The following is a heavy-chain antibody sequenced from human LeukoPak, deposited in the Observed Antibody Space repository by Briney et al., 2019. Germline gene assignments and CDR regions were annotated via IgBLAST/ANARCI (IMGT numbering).Heavy chain of an antibody. CDR2: IYHSGST. CDR1: GYSISSGYY. CDR3: ATIDRLKNDY. J-gene: IGHJ4*02. D-gene: IGHD2-21*02. Sequence: KSSETLSLTCTVSGYSISSGYYWGWIRQPPGKGLEWIGSIYHSGSTYYNPSLKSRVTISVDTSKNQFSLKLSSVTAADTAVYYCATIDRLKNDYWGQGTLVTVSS. V-gene: IGHV4-38-2*02.